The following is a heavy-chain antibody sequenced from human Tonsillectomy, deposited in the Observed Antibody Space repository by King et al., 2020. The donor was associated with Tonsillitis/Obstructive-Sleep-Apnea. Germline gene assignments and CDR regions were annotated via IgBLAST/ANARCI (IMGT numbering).Heavy chain of an antibody. CDR3: ARGVIPRVYYYYYMDV. D-gene: IGHD2-2*02. V-gene: IGHV4-59*08. J-gene: IGHJ6*03. CDR2: IYYSGNT. CDR1: GDSINNYY. Sequence: VQLQESGPGLVKPSETLSLTCAVSGDSINNYYWSWIRQPPGKGLEWIGCIYYSGNTNYNPSLRSRVTISADTSKNQLSLKLSSLSAADTAVYYCARGVIPRVYYYYYMDVWGRGTTVTVSS.